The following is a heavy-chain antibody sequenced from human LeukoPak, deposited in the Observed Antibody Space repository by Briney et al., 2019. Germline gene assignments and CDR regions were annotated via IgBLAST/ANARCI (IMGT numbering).Heavy chain of an antibody. Sequence: GESLKISCKGSGYSFTSYWIGWVRQMPGKGLEWMGIIYPGDSDTRYSPSFQGQVTISADKSISTAYLQWSSLKASDTAMYYCARLGYYGSGSYYPESKFDYWGQGTLVTVSS. CDR1: GYSFTSYW. J-gene: IGHJ4*02. CDR2: IYPGDSDT. D-gene: IGHD3-10*01. V-gene: IGHV5-51*01. CDR3: ARLGYYGSGSYYPESKFDY.